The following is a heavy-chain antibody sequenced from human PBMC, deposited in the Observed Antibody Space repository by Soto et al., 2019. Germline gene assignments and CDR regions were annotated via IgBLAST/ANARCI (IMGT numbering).Heavy chain of an antibody. CDR2: INAGNGNT. Sequence: GASVKVSCKASGYTFTSYGISWVRQAPGQGLEWMGWINAGNGNTKYSQKFQGRVTITRDTSASTAYMELSSLRSEDTAVYYCARILSRYCGGDCYGPLHWGQGTLVTVSS. CDR1: GYTFTSYG. D-gene: IGHD2-21*02. J-gene: IGHJ4*02. CDR3: ARILSRYCGGDCYGPLH. V-gene: IGHV1-3*01.